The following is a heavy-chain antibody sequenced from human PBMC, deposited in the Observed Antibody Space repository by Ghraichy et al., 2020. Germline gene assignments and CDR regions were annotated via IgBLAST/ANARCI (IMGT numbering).Heavy chain of an antibody. J-gene: IGHJ4*02. CDR2: IYYSGST. D-gene: IGHD2-21*01. V-gene: IGHV4-59*08. Sequence: SETLSLTCTVSGGSIRSYYWSWIRQPPGKGLEWIGYIYYSGSTNYNPSLKSRVTISVDTSKNQFSLKMSSVTAADTAVYYCARSDPDFFDYWGQGALVTVSS. CDR1: GGSIRSYY. CDR3: ARSDPDFFDY.